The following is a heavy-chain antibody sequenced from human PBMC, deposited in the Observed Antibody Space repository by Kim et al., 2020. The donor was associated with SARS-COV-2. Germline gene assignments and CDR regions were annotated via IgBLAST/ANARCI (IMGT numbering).Heavy chain of an antibody. CDR3: ASWGIAVADHHYFDY. CDR2: IIPIFGTA. D-gene: IGHD6-19*01. J-gene: IGHJ4*02. Sequence: SVKVSCKASGGTFSSYAISWVRQAPGQGLEWMGGIIPIFGTANYAQKFQGRVTITADESTSTAYMELSSLRSEDTAVYYCASWGIAVADHHYFDYWGQGTLVTVSS. CDR1: GGTFSSYA. V-gene: IGHV1-69*13.